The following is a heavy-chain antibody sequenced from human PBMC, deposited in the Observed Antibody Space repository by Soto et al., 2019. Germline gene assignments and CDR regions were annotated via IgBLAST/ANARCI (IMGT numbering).Heavy chain of an antibody. V-gene: IGHV1-69*02. J-gene: IGHJ2*01. CDR1: GGTFSSYT. Sequence: QVQLVQSGAEVKKPGSSVKVSCKASGGTFSSYTISWVRQAPGQGLEWMGRIIPILGIANYAQKFQGSVTITADKCSSTAYMELSSLRSEDTAVCYCARDNAGGVTTNWYVDLWGRGTLVTVSS. CDR3: ARDNAGGVTTNWYVDL. D-gene: IGHD1-20*01. CDR2: IIPILGIA.